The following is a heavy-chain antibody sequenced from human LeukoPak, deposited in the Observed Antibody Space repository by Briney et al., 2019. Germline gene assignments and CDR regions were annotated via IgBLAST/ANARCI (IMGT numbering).Heavy chain of an antibody. D-gene: IGHD3-16*01. J-gene: IGHJ5*02. CDR2: IYYSGST. CDR3: ARDLGASSAHWFDP. Sequence: SETLSLTCTVSGYSISSGYYWGWIRQPPGKGLEWIGSIYYSGSTYYNPSLKSRVTISVDTSKNQFSLKLSSVTAADTAVYYCARDLGASSAHWFDPWGQGTLVTVSS. CDR1: GYSISSGYY. V-gene: IGHV4-38-2*02.